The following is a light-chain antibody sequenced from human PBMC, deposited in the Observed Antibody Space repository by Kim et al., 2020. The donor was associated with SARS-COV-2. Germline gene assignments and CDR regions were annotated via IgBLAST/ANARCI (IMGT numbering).Light chain of an antibody. CDR3: QTWGTGIWV. Sequence: SVKLTCTLTSAHSNDAIAWHQQQPAKGPRYLMKVRSDGSHIRGDGIPDRFSGSSSGAERYLYISGLQSEDEAEYFCQTWGTGIWVFGGGTKVTVL. V-gene: IGLV4-69*01. CDR2: VRSDGSH. J-gene: IGLJ3*02. CDR1: SAHSNDA.